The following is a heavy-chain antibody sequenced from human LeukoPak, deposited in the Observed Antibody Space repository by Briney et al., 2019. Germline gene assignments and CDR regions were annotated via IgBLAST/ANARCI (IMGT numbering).Heavy chain of an antibody. J-gene: IGHJ5*02. CDR1: GGSISSYY. V-gene: IGHV4-4*07. CDR2: IYTSGST. D-gene: IGHD3-9*01. CDR3: ARGSWRYYDILTGYHNWFDP. Sequence: SETLSLTCTVSGGSISSYYWSWIRQPAGKGLGWIGRIYTSGSTNYNASLKSRVTISVDTSKNQFSLKLSSVTAADTAVYYCARGSWRYYDILTGYHNWFDPWGQGTLVTVSS.